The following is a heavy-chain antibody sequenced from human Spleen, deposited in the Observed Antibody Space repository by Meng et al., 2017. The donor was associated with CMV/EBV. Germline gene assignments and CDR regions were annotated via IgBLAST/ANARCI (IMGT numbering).Heavy chain of an antibody. CDR1: GFTFSSHA. J-gene: IGHJ6*02. CDR2: ISFDGSEK. Sequence: LSLTCAASGFTFSSHAMHWVRQAPGKGLEWVAVISFDGSEKYYADSVKGRFTISRDNSKNTLYLQMNSLRAEDTAVYYCAKALVVVPAAIGGNYYYYGMDVWGQGTTVTVSS. V-gene: IGHV3-30*04. CDR3: AKALVVVPAAIGGNYYYYGMDV. D-gene: IGHD2-2*01.